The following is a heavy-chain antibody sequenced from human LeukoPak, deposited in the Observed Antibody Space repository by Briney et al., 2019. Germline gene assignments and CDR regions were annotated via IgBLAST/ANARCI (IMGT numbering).Heavy chain of an antibody. CDR3: ARLFNYNWVDP. J-gene: IGHJ5*02. CDR2: VYYSGIT. Sequence: PSETLSLTCTVYGGSISSSSHYWGWIRQAPGKGLDWIGSVYYSGITYYNPSLKSRVSISLDTSTNQFSLRLNSVTAADTAVYYCARLFNYNWVDPWGQGALVTVSP. V-gene: IGHV4-39*07. D-gene: IGHD1-20*01. CDR1: GGSISSSSHY.